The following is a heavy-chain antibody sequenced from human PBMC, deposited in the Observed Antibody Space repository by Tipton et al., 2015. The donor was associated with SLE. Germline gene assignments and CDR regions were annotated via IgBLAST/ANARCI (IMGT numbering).Heavy chain of an antibody. CDR1: GGSISSHY. CDR3: ARVGYDSSGFDY. V-gene: IGHV4-59*11. CDR2: IYYSGST. Sequence: TLSLTCTVSGGSISSHYWSWIRQPPGKGLEWIGYIYYSGSTNYNPSLKSRVTISVDTSKNQFSLKLSSVTAADTAVYYCARVGYDSSGFDYWSQGTLVTVSS. D-gene: IGHD3-22*01. J-gene: IGHJ4*02.